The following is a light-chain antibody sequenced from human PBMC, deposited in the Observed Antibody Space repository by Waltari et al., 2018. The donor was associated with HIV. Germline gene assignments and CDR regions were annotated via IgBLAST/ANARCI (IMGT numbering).Light chain of an antibody. CDR3: QSYDGSLGGYV. Sequence: SVLTQPPSVSGAPGQRVTISCTGTISHIGAGYDFHWYQQLPGTAPKLLIYGHTNRPSGVPDRFSGTKSGTSASLAITGLQAEDEADYYCQSYDGSLGGYVFGTGTAVTVL. V-gene: IGLV1-40*01. J-gene: IGLJ1*01. CDR1: ISHIGAGYD. CDR2: GHT.